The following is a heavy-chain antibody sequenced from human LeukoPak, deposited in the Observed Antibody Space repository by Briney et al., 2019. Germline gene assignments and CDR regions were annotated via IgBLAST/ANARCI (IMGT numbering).Heavy chain of an antibody. J-gene: IGHJ4*02. CDR1: GFTFSSYA. CDR2: ILNGGGNK. CDR3: ARQISGSHPGGYFDY. V-gene: IGHV3-30*04. Sequence: GRSLRLSCAASGFTFSSYAMHWVRQAPGKGLEWVAVILNGGGNKYYADSLKGRFTISREKSKNTLYMQKNSVKAEDTAVYYCARQISGSHPGGYFDYWGQGTLVTVSS. D-gene: IGHD1-26*01.